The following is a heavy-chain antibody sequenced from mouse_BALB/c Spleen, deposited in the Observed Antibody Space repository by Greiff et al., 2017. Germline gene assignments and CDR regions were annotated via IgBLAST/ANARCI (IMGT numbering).Heavy chain of an antibody. CDR1: GYTFTSYW. CDR2: IYPGDGDT. Sequence: QVQLQQSGAELARPGASVKLSCKASGYTFTSYWMQWVKQRPGQGLEWIGAIYPGDGDTRYTQKFKGKATLTADKSSSTAYMQLSSLASEDSAVYYCARNWDYFDYWGQGTTLTVSS. V-gene: IGHV1-87*01. CDR3: ARNWDYFDY. D-gene: IGHD4-1*01. J-gene: IGHJ2*01.